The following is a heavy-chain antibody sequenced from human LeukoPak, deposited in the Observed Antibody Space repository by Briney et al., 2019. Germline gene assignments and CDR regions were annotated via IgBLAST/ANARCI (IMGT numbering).Heavy chain of an antibody. CDR1: GGSISSSSYY. CDR2: IYYSGST. J-gene: IGHJ3*02. CDR3: ARNLVGATAFDI. Sequence: SETLSLTCTVSGGSISSSSYYWGWIRQPPGKGLEWIGSIYYSGSTYYNPSLKSRVTISVDTSKNQFSLKLSSVTAADTAVYYCARNLVGATAFDIWGQGTMVTVSS. V-gene: IGHV4-39*07. D-gene: IGHD1-26*01.